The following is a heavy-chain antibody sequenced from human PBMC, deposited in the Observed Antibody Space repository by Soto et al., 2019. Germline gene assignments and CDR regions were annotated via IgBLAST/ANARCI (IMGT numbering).Heavy chain of an antibody. V-gene: IGHV4-59*01. Sequence: QVQLQESGPGLVKPSETLSLTCTVSGGSISSYYWSWIRQPPGKGLEWIGYIYYSGSTNYNPSLKSRVTISADTSKNQFSLKLSSVTAADTAVYYCARAVYDFWSGYPNSDWFDPWGQGTLVTVSS. CDR1: GGSISSYY. J-gene: IGHJ5*02. CDR2: IYYSGST. D-gene: IGHD3-3*01. CDR3: ARAVYDFWSGYPNSDWFDP.